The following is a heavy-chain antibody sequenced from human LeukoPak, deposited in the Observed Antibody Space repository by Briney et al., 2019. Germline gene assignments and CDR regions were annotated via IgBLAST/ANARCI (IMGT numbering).Heavy chain of an antibody. CDR1: GFPFSSYW. CDR2: IKQGGSKK. D-gene: IGHD5-24*01. J-gene: IGHJ4*02. CDR3: TRVGYIDEGIDY. Sequence: PGGSLRLSCVASGFPFSSYWMTWVRQAPGKGLEWVANIKQGGSKKSYVDSVKGRFTISRDNAKNSLYLQMNSLRAGDTAIYYCTRVGYIDEGIDYWGQGTLVTVSS. V-gene: IGHV3-7*04.